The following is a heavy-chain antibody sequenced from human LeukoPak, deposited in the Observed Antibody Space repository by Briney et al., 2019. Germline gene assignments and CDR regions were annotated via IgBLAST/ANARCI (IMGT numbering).Heavy chain of an antibody. V-gene: IGHV1-2*04. Sequence: ASVKVSYKASGYTFTGYYMHWVRQAPGQGLEWMGWINPNSGGTNYAQKFQGWVTMTRDTSISTAYMELSRLRSDDTAVYYWARAGGGYSYGAIDYWGQGTLVTVSS. J-gene: IGHJ4*02. D-gene: IGHD5-18*01. CDR3: ARAGGGYSYGAIDY. CDR2: INPNSGGT. CDR1: GYTFTGYY.